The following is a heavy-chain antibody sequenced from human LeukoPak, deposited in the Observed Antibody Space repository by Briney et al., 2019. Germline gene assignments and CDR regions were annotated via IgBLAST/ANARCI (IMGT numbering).Heavy chain of an antibody. Sequence: PSETLSLTCAVYGGSFSGYYWSWIRQPPGKGLEWIGSIYYSGSTYYNPSLKSRVTISVDTSKNQFSLKLSSVTAADTAVYYCARITTYYDFWSGYYNSPNNWFDPWGQGTLVTVSS. V-gene: IGHV4-34*01. J-gene: IGHJ5*02. CDR3: ARITTYYDFWSGYYNSPNNWFDP. D-gene: IGHD3-3*01. CDR1: GGSFSGYY. CDR2: IYYSGST.